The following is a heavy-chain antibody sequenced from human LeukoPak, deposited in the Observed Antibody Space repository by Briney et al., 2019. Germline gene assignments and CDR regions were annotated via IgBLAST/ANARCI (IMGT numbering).Heavy chain of an antibody. D-gene: IGHD3-3*01. J-gene: IGHJ4*02. CDR3: ARDWARITIFGAQKGYFDY. Sequence: SQTLSLTCTVSGGSISSGYYWSWIRQLPGKGLEWIGYIYYNGGTYYNPSLKSRVTISVDTSRNQFSLKLSSVTAADTAVYYCARDWARITIFGAQKGYFDYWGQGTLVTVSS. CDR2: IYYNGGT. CDR1: GGSISSGYY. V-gene: IGHV4-30-4*08.